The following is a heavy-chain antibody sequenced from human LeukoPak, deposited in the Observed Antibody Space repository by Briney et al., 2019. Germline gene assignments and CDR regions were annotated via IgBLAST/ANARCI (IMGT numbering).Heavy chain of an antibody. J-gene: IGHJ6*03. D-gene: IGHD3-9*01. V-gene: IGHV4-4*07. CDR1: GGSISSYY. CDR3: ARDGRSYYDILTGYPFYYYYYYMDV. CDR2: IYTSGGT. Sequence: SETLSLTCTVSGGSISSYYWSWIRQPAGKGLEWIGRIYTSGGTNYNPSLKSRVTMSVDTSKNQFSLKLSSVTAADTAVYYCARDGRSYYDILTGYPFYYYYYYMDVWGKGTTVTISS.